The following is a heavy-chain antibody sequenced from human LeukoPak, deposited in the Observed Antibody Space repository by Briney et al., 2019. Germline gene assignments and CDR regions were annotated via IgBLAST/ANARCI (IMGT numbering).Heavy chain of an antibody. Sequence: GGSLRLSCAASGFTFSTYSMNWVRQAPGKGLEWVSSISSSTTTIYYADSVKGRFTISRDSSRNTLFLHMNTLRAEDTAIYYCAKDRTVGASYWYFDLWGRGTLVTVSS. V-gene: IGHV3-48*01. CDR1: GFTFSTYS. D-gene: IGHD1-26*01. CDR3: AKDRTVGASYWYFDL. CDR2: ISSSTTTI. J-gene: IGHJ2*01.